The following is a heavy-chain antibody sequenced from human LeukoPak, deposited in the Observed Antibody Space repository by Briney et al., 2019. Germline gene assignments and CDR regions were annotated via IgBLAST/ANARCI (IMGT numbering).Heavy chain of an antibody. CDR3: ARGAVPAAIVWFDP. D-gene: IGHD2-2*01. CDR1: GGYISCGGYS. V-gene: IGHV4-30-2*01. CDR2: IYHSGST. J-gene: IGHJ5*02. Sequence: PSQTLSLTCAVSGGYISCGGYSWIWIRQPPGKGLEWIGYIYHSGSTYYNPSLKSRVTIPVDRSKNQFSLKLSSVTAADTAVYYCARGAVPAAIVWFDPWGQGTLVTVSS.